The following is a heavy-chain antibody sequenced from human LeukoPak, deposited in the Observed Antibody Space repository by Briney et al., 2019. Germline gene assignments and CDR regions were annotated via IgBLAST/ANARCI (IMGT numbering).Heavy chain of an antibody. D-gene: IGHD6-13*01. CDR1: GGSISSHY. CDR3: AGSSSWYEGWFDP. CDR2: IYYSGNT. Sequence: SETLSLTCTVSGGSISSHYWSWIRQPPGKGLEWIGYIYYSGNTNYNPSLKSRVTISVDTSKNQFSLMVNSVTAADTAVYYCAGSSSWYEGWFDPWGQGTLVTVSS. J-gene: IGHJ5*02. V-gene: IGHV4-59*11.